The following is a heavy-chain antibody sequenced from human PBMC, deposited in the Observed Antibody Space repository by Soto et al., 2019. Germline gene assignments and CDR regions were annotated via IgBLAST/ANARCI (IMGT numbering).Heavy chain of an antibody. D-gene: IGHD4-17*01. CDR2: IYYSGST. J-gene: IGHJ4*02. V-gene: IGHV4-59*08. CDR3: ARRYGRYFDY. CDR1: GGSISRYY. Sequence: QVQLQESGPGLVKPSETLSLTCTVSGGSISRYYWSWIRPPPGKGLEWIGYIYYSGSTNYNPSLRSRVTISVDTSKNQFSLKLSSVTAADPAVYYCARRYGRYFDYWGQGTLVTVSS.